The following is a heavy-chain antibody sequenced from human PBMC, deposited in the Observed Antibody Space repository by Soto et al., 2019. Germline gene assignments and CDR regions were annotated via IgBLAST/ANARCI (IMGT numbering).Heavy chain of an antibody. CDR1: GGTFSSYA. CDR2: IIPIFGTA. V-gene: IGHV1-69*13. J-gene: IGHJ6*02. D-gene: IGHD6-25*01. Sequence: SVKVSCKASGGTFSSYAISWVRQAPGQGLEWMGGIIPIFGTANYAQKFQGRVTITADESTSTAYMELSSLRSEDTAVYYCAEGAASGPKGYYYYYGMDVWGQGTTVTVSS. CDR3: AEGAASGPKGYYYYYGMDV.